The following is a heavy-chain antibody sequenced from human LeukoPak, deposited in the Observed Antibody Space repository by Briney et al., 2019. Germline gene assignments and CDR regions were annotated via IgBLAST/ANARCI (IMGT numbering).Heavy chain of an antibody. V-gene: IGHV3-23*01. CDR3: AKDLSSSS. D-gene: IGHD6-6*01. Sequence: GGSLRLSCAASGFTLSSYAMSWVRQAPGKGLEWVSGISDSGGSTYYADSVKGRFTLSRDNSKNTLYLQMNSLRAEDTAVYYCAKDLSSSSWGQGTLVTVSS. CDR2: ISDSGGST. CDR1: GFTLSSYA. J-gene: IGHJ4*02.